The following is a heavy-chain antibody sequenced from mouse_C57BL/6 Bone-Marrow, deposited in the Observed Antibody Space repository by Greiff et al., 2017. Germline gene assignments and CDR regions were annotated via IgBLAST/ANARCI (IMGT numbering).Heavy chain of an antibody. Sequence: EVMLVESGGDLVKPGGSLKLSCAASGFTFSSYGMSWVRQTPDKRLEWVATISSGGSYTYYPDSVKGRFTISRDNAKNTLYLQRSSLKSEDTAMYYCARHRYGSSSWYFDVWGTGTTVTVSS. D-gene: IGHD1-1*01. V-gene: IGHV5-6*01. CDR1: GFTFSSYG. J-gene: IGHJ1*03. CDR2: ISSGGSYT. CDR3: ARHRYGSSSWYFDV.